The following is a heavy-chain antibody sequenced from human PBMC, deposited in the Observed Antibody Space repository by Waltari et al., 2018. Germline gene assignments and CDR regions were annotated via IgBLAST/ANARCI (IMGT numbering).Heavy chain of an antibody. CDR1: GGSISSYY. Sequence: QVQLQESGPGLVKPSETMSLTCTVSGGSISSYYWSWIRQPPGKGLEWIGYIYYSGSTNYNPSLKSRVTISGDTSKNQYSLTLRAETAADTAVYYCARSGGKFDYWGQGTLVTVSS. J-gene: IGHJ4*02. D-gene: IGHD1-26*01. V-gene: IGHV4-59*08. CDR3: ARSGGKFDY. CDR2: IYYSGST.